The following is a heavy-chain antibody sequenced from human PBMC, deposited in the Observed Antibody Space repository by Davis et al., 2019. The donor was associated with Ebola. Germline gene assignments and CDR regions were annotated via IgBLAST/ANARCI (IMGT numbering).Heavy chain of an antibody. V-gene: IGHV1-69*13. Sequence: SVKVSCKASGGTFSGNAVSWVRQATGQRLEWMGRITPIFGTTDYAQNFQGRVTMTADESTTTAYLELSSLRSEDTAVYYCATSPRGLSFYYYLELWGKGTTVAVTS. CDR3: ATSPRGLSFYYYLEL. CDR1: GGTFSGNA. J-gene: IGHJ6*03. D-gene: IGHD3-16*02. CDR2: ITPIFGTT.